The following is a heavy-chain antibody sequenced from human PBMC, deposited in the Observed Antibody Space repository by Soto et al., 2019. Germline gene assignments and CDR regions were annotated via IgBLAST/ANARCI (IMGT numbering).Heavy chain of an antibody. Sequence: GASVKVSCKVSEYTLTELSIHWVRQAPGEGVVRMGGFDLDSGETIYAQRLQGRVTVSEAPSAATPYMELSRLRAEDTAVYYCAIEVRRSNQFDHWGQGTMVTVSS. CDR3: AIEVRRSNQFDH. CDR2: FDLDSGET. CDR1: EYTLTELS. D-gene: IGHD3-10*01. J-gene: IGHJ4*02. V-gene: IGHV1-24*01.